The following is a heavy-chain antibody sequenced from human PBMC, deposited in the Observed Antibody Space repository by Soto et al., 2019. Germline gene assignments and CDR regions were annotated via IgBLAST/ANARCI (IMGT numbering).Heavy chain of an antibody. D-gene: IGHD2-2*02. CDR1: GGSISSSNW. Sequence: PSETLSLTCAVSGGSISSSNWWSWVRQPPGKGLEWIGEIYHSGSTNYNPSLKSRVTISVDKSKSQFSLKLSSVTAADTAVYYCARDKGYCSSTSCYTWDYWGQGTLVTVSS. CDR3: ARDKGYCSSTSCYTWDY. J-gene: IGHJ4*02. CDR2: IYHSGST. V-gene: IGHV4-4*02.